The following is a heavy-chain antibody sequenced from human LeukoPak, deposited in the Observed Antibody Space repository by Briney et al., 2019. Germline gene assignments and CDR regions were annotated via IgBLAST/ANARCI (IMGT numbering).Heavy chain of an antibody. V-gene: IGHV3-23*01. CDR3: ARGQRAAASFDY. Sequence: GGSLRLSCTASGFTFSNYAMSWVRQAPGKGLEWVSGISDGGSSTYYADSVKGRFTISRDNSKNTLYLQMNSLRAEDTALYYCARGQRAAASFDYWGQGTLVTVSS. CDR2: ISDGGSST. CDR1: GFTFSNYA. J-gene: IGHJ4*02. D-gene: IGHD6-25*01.